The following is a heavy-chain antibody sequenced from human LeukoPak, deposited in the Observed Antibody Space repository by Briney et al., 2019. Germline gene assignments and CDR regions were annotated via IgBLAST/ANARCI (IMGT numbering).Heavy chain of an antibody. CDR2: ITPSLGRA. V-gene: IGHV1-69*04. J-gene: IGHJ6*02. CDR3: ARGEAVVVVAGVDTAMVTPYYYYGMDV. Sequence: ASGKVSCKASGGTFSSYAISWVRQAPGQGLEWMGRITPSLGRAHNAQKFQGRVTITADKSTSTAYMELSSLRSEDTAVYYCARGEAVVVVAGVDTAMVTPYYYYGMDVWGQGTTVTVSS. CDR1: GGTFSSYA. D-gene: IGHD5-18*01.